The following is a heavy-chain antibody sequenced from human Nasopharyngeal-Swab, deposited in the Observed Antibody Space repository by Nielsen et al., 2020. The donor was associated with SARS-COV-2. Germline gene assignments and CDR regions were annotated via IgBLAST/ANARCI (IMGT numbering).Heavy chain of an antibody. CDR3: ARDVEEWLVVPSLSFDH. D-gene: IGHD5-18*01. V-gene: IGHV1-18*01. Sequence: ASVKVSCKASGGTFSTQSINWVRQAPGQGLEWMGWISIYNGDTNYAEKFQGRVSMTTDTSTTTAFMELTSLRSDDTAVYYCARDVEEWLVVPSLSFDHWGQGTLVTVSS. CDR2: ISIYNGDT. CDR1: GGTFSTQS. J-gene: IGHJ4*02.